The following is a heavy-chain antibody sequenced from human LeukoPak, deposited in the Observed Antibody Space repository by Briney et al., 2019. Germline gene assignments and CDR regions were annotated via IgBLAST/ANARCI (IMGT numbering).Heavy chain of an antibody. CDR3: ARDSGRLAVAGSGVLDY. Sequence: GRSLRLSCAASGFTFSSYGVHWVRRAPGKGLGWVAIISHDGTNKYYGDSVKGRFTVSRDNSRNTLYLQMNSLRAEDTAVYYCARDSGRLAVAGSGVLDYWVQGTLVTVSS. CDR2: ISHDGTNK. V-gene: IGHV3-30*03. D-gene: IGHD6-19*01. CDR1: GFTFSSYG. J-gene: IGHJ4*02.